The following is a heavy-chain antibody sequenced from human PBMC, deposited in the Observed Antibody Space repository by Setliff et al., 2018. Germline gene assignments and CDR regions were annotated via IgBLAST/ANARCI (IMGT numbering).Heavy chain of an antibody. Sequence: ASVKVSCKASGYTFTSYGISWVRRAPGQGLEWMGWISAYNGNTNYAQKLQGRVTMTTDTSTSTAYMELRSLRSDDTAVYYCASRRADYYGSGSYYMEYWGQGTLVTVSS. CDR2: ISAYNGNT. D-gene: IGHD3-10*01. V-gene: IGHV1-18*01. CDR3: ASRRADYYGSGSYYMEY. J-gene: IGHJ4*02. CDR1: GYTFTSYG.